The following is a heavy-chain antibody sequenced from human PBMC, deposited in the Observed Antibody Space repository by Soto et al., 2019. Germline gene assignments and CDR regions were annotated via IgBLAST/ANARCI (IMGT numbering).Heavy chain of an antibody. Sequence: QVQLVESGGGVVQPGNSLRLSCAASGFAFSRYGMHWVRQAPGRGLEWVAVISYGGTNKYYADSVKGRFTISRDNSNDMLYLQMSSLRAEATAIYYCASDLDYIYRAWGQGTLVTVTS. V-gene: IGHV3-30*03. CDR2: ISYGGTNK. J-gene: IGHJ5*02. D-gene: IGHD4-4*01. CDR3: ASDLDYIYRA. CDR1: GFAFSRYG.